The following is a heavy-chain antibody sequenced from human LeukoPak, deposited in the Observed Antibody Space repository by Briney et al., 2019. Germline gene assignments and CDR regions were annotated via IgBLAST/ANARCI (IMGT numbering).Heavy chain of an antibody. CDR3: ARLSGYYGSGIDY. Sequence: SETLSLTCTASGGSISSYYWSWIRQPPGKGLEWIGYIYYSGSTNYNPSLKSRVTISVDTPKNQFSLKLSSVTAADTAVYYCARLSGYYGSGIDYWGQGTLVTVSS. CDR2: IYYSGST. CDR1: GGSISSYY. J-gene: IGHJ4*02. D-gene: IGHD3-10*01. V-gene: IGHV4-59*01.